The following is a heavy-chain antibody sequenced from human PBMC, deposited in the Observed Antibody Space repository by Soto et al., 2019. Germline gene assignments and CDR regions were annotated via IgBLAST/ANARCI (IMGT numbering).Heavy chain of an antibody. V-gene: IGHV6-1*01. D-gene: IGHD2-2*01. CDR1: GDSVSSNSAA. CDR3: AREGRGVVVPAALDYYGMDV. J-gene: IGHJ6*02. CDR2: TYYRSKWYN. Sequence: KQSQTLSLTCAISGDSVSSNSAAWNWIRQSPSRGLEWLGRTYYRSKWYNDYAVSVKSRITINPDTSKNQFSLQLSSVTPEDTAVYYCAREGRGVVVPAALDYYGMDVWGQGTTVTVSS.